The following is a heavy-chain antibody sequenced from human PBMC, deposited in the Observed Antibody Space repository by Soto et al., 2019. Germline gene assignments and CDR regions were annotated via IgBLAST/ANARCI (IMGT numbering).Heavy chain of an antibody. J-gene: IGHJ3*02. D-gene: IGHD5-12*01. CDR1: GYTFISYG. Sequence: HVQLVQSGAEVKKPGASLKVSCKASGYTFISYGVSWVRQAPGQGLEWLGWISPYNGNTNYAQKFQGRITMPTDTSTSTVYMDLRSLRTDDTAVYYCARDQTKWLTDAFDIWGKGTMVVVSS. CDR2: ISPYNGNT. V-gene: IGHV1-18*01. CDR3: ARDQTKWLTDAFDI.